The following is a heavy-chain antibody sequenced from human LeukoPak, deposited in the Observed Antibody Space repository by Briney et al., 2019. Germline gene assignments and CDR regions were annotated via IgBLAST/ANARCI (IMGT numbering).Heavy chain of an antibody. D-gene: IGHD6-19*01. CDR2: INHSGST. CDR1: GGSFSGYY. J-gene: IGHJ4*02. CDR3: ARDLGPFHHIAVAGDYFDY. V-gene: IGHV4-34*01. Sequence: SETLSLTCAVYGGSFSGYYWSWLRQPPGKGLEWIGEINHSGSTNYNPSLKSRVTISVDTSKNQFSLKLSSVTAADTAVYYCARDLGPFHHIAVAGDYFDYWGQGTLVTVSS.